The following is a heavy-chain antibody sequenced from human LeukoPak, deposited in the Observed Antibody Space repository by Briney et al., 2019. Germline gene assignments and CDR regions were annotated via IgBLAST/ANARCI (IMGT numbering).Heavy chain of an antibody. CDR1: GFNFGTYW. Sequence: GGSLTLSCTAAGFNFGTYWMSWVRQSPEKGLEFVANIKYDDTVKNYVDSVKGRFTISRDNPSNSVYLQMDSLRPEDTALYYCARDPDSSAFDYWGQGALVTVSS. J-gene: IGHJ4*02. V-gene: IGHV3-7*01. CDR3: ARDPDSSAFDY. D-gene: IGHD2-15*01. CDR2: IKYDDTVK.